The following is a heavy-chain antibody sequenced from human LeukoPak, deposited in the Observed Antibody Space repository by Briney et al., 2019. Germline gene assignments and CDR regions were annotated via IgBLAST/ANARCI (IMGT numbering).Heavy chain of an antibody. CDR1: GFTFSRYW. D-gene: IGHD6-13*01. CDR2: ADYDGSDT. CDR3: ATLAAAGTNY. Sequence: GGSLRLSCAASGFTFSRYWMHWVRQAPGKGLVWVSRADYDGSDTSYADSVRGRFTISRDNAKNALYLQMNSLSAEDTAVYYCATLAAAGTNYWGQGTLVAVSS. J-gene: IGHJ4*02. V-gene: IGHV3-74*01.